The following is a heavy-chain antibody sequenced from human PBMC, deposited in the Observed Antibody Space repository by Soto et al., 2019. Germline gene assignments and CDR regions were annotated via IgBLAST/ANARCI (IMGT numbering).Heavy chain of an antibody. Sequence: QITLKESGPTLVKPTQTLTLTCTFSGFSLSTSGVGVGWIRQPPGKALEWLALIYWDDDKRYTPSLKSRLTSTKYTTKNQVVLTMTSMDPVDTATYYCGHRAGSTVSTSRFDSWGQGTLVTVSS. CDR2: IYWDDDK. V-gene: IGHV2-5*02. CDR1: GFSLSTSGVG. CDR3: GHRAGSTVSTSRFDS. J-gene: IGHJ4*02. D-gene: IGHD4-17*01.